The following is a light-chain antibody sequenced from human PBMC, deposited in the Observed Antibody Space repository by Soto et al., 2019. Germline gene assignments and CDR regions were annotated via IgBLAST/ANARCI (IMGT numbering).Light chain of an antibody. J-gene: IGKJ2*02. V-gene: IGKV1-12*01. CDR1: QGVNRW. CDR2: AAS. Sequence: DIQMTQSPSSVSASVGDRVIITCRASQGVNRWLAWYQQKPGKAPKLLISAASSLQSGVPSRFSGSGSVTGFTLTSNSVQPEDFATYYCEQANNFPRTFGQGTKLEMK. CDR3: EQANNFPRT.